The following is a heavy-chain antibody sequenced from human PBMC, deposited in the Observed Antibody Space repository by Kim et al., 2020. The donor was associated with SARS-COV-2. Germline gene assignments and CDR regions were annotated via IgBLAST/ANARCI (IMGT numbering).Heavy chain of an antibody. Sequence: ASVKVSCKASNYSFSNYGISWVRQAPGQGLEWMAWISAYNGNRHYAQKFQDRVTLTIDTSTNTAHMELRSLRSDDTAVFYCARQRGYTSSGESYFGMDVWGQGTTVTVSS. CDR1: NYSFSNYG. D-gene: IGHD2-15*01. V-gene: IGHV1-18*01. CDR2: ISAYNGNR. J-gene: IGHJ6*02. CDR3: ARQRGYTSSGESYFGMDV.